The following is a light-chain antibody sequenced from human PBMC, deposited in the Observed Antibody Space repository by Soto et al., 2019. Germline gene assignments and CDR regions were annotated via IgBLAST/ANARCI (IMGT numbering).Light chain of an antibody. CDR2: GAS. Sequence: EIVLTQSPATLSVSPGETVTLSCRASQSVSSSLAWYQHQPGRSPRLLIYGASTRATGVPARFSGSGSGTEFTLTISSLQSEDFAVYHCQQYNNWPRTFGQGTKVDIK. CDR1: QSVSSS. V-gene: IGKV3-15*01. J-gene: IGKJ1*01. CDR3: QQYNNWPRT.